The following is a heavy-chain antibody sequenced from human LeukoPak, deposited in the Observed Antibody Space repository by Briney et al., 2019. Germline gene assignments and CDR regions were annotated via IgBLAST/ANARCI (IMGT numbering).Heavy chain of an antibody. CDR3: AKDRLPYYDTSAYDY. CDR1: GFTFSIYA. D-gene: IGHD3-22*01. J-gene: IGHJ4*02. V-gene: IGHV3-23*01. Sequence: PGGSLRLSCAASGFTFSIYAMTWVRQAPGKGLEWVSVIGGSGGSTYYADSVRGRFTISRDNSKNTLYLQMNSLRAEDTAVYHCAKDRLPYYDTSAYDYWGQGTLVTVSS. CDR2: IGGSGGST.